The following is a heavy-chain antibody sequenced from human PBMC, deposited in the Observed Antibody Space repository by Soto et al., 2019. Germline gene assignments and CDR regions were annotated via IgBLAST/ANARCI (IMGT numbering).Heavy chain of an antibody. CDR3: AKDVVVGATTGLGDYYYYYGMDV. D-gene: IGHD1-26*01. J-gene: IGHJ6*02. CDR2: ISYDGSNK. Sequence: RLSCAASGFTFSSYGMRWVRQAPGKGLEWVAVISYDGSNKYYADSVKGRFTISRDNSKNTLYLQMNSLRAEDTAVYYCAKDVVVGATTGLGDYYYYYGMDVWGQGTTVTVSS. CDR1: GFTFSSYG. V-gene: IGHV3-30*18.